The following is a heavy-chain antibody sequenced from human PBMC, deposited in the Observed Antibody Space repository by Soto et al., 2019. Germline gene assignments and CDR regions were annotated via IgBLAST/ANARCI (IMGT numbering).Heavy chain of an antibody. V-gene: IGHV3-53*01. CDR2: IYRGGGT. CDR3: ARRDDSETFDI. J-gene: IGHJ3*02. Sequence: EVQLVESGGGLIQPGGSLRLICAASGLSVTANYMTWVRQAPGKGLEWLSIIYRGGGTYYADPLKGRAIISRDGSRNMVFLQMNSLTAEDAGVYYCARRDDSETFDIWGRGTVVNVSS. CDR1: GLSVTANY. D-gene: IGHD5-18*01.